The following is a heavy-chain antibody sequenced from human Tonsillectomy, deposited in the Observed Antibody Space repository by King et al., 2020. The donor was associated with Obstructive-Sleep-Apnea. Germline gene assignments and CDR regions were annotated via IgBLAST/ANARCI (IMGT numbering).Heavy chain of an antibody. V-gene: IGHV2-5*02. CDR3: AHNATRTYYFDY. CDR2: IYWDDDK. J-gene: IGHJ4*02. CDR1: GFSLTTSGVG. Sequence: ITLKESGPALVKPTQTLTLTCTFSGFSLTTSGVGVGWIRQPPGKALEWLALIYWDDDKHYSPSLKSRLTITKDTSENQVVLTITNMDPVDTATYYCAHNATRTYYFDYWGQGTLVTVSS. D-gene: IGHD6-6*01.